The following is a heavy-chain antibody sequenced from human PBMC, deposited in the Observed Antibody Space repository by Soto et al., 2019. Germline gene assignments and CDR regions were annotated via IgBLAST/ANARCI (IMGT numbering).Heavy chain of an antibody. V-gene: IGHV3-9*01. Sequence: EVQLVESGGGLVQPGGSLRLSCAASGFNFDDYALNGVRQAPGKGLEWVSGISWNGAYIGYADSGKGRFTISRDNAKNSLTLQMNSLRPEDTALYYCTRDIFRTITTIDYWGQGTLVTVSS. CDR2: ISWNGAYI. J-gene: IGHJ4*02. D-gene: IGHD1-1*01. CDR3: TRDIFRTITTIDY. CDR1: GFNFDDYA.